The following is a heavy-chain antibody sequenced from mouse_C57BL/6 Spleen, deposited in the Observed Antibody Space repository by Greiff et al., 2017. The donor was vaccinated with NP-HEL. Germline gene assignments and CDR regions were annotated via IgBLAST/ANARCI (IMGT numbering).Heavy chain of an antibody. CDR3: ARVYSSYEAYYFDY. V-gene: IGHV14-2*01. Sequence: VQLQQSGAELVKPGASVKLSCTASGFNIKDYYMHWVKQRTEQGLEWIGRIDPEDGETKYAPKFKGKATITADTSSNTAYLQLSSLTSEDTAVYYCARVYSSYEAYYFDYWGQGTTLTVSS. J-gene: IGHJ2*01. CDR2: IDPEDGET. D-gene: IGHD1-1*01. CDR1: GFNIKDYY.